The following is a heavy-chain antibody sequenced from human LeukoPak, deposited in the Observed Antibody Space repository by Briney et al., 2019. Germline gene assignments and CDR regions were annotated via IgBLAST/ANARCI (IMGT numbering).Heavy chain of an antibody. D-gene: IGHD3-10*01. CDR3: ARAGITMVRGVIWYYYGMDV. Sequence: SETLSLTCTVSGGSISSGSYYWGWIRQPPGKGLEWIGSIYYSGSTYYNPSLKSRVTISVDTSKNQFSLKLSSVTAADTAVYYCARAGITMVRGVIWYYYGMDVWGQGTTVTVSS. V-gene: IGHV4-39*07. CDR2: IYYSGST. J-gene: IGHJ6*02. CDR1: GGSISSGSYY.